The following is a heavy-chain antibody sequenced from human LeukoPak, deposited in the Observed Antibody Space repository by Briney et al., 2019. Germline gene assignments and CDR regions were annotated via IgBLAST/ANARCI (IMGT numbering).Heavy chain of an antibody. CDR2: IKQDGGQI. CDR3: ARDKLVGDSYLEY. Sequence: PGGSLRLSCTASGFTFSSYWMSWIRQAPGKGLEWVANIKQDGGQIYYVDSVKGRFTISRDNAKNSLFLQMNSLRAEDTAVYYCARDKLVGDSYLEYWVQGTLVTVSS. D-gene: IGHD1-26*01. V-gene: IGHV3-7*01. J-gene: IGHJ4*02. CDR1: GFTFSSYW.